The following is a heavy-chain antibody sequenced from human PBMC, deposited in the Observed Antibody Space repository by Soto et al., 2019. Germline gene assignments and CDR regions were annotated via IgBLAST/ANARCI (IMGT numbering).Heavy chain of an antibody. V-gene: IGHV3-23*01. CDR1: GFTFSSYA. J-gene: IGHJ6*02. Sequence: GGSLRFSCAASGFTFSSYAMSWVRQAPGKGLEWVSAISGSGGSTYYADSVKGRFTISRDNSKNTLYLQMNSLRAEDTAVYYCAKDLTVSRSSGSGSYYSRVYGMDVWGQGTTVTVSS. D-gene: IGHD3-10*01. CDR2: ISGSGGST. CDR3: AKDLTVSRSSGSGSYYSRVYGMDV.